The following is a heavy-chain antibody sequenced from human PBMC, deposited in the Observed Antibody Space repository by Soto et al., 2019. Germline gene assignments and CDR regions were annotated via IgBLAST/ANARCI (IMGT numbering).Heavy chain of an antibody. CDR1: GYTFTGYY. CDR3: ARMREDSSGLFDY. Sequence: ASVKVSCKASGYTFTGYYMHWVRQAPGQGLEWMGWINPNSGGTNYAQKFQGWVTMTRDTSISTAYMELSRLRSDDTAVYYCARMREDSSGLFDYWGQGTLVTVSS. CDR2: INPNSGGT. J-gene: IGHJ4*02. V-gene: IGHV1-2*04. D-gene: IGHD6-19*01.